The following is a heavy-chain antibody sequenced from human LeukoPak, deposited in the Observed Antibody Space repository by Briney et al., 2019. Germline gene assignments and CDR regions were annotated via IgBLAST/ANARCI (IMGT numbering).Heavy chain of an antibody. CDR2: VYSSGNT. CDR1: GGSMGSYY. CDR3: ARHEYDRLGFNI. Sequence: SETLSLTCTVSGGSMGSYYWSWIRQAAGKGLEWIGRVYSSGNTNYNPSLKSRVIMSVDTSENQFLLKLSSVTAADTAVYYCARHEYDRLGFNIRGQGTTVTVSS. V-gene: IGHV4-4*07. J-gene: IGHJ3*02. D-gene: IGHD3-22*01.